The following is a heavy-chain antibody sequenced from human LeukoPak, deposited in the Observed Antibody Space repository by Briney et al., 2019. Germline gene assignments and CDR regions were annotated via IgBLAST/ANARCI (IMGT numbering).Heavy chain of an antibody. CDR1: GFTFSSYW. D-gene: IGHD6-13*01. Sequence: GGSLRLSCAASGFTFSSYWMSWVRQAPGEGLEWVANIKQDGSEKYYVDSVKGRFTISRDNAKNSLYLQMNSLRAEDTAVYYCARDREYSSSWYDIGYYYGMDVWGQGTTVTVSS. CDR3: ARDREYSSSWYDIGYYYGMDV. J-gene: IGHJ6*02. V-gene: IGHV3-7*01. CDR2: IKQDGSEK.